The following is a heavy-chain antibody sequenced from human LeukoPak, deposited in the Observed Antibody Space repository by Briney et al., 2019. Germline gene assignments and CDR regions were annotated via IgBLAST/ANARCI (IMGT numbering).Heavy chain of an antibody. CDR2: IYYSGST. CDR1: GGSISRSSYY. J-gene: IGHJ4*02. D-gene: IGHD6-19*01. CDR3: ARPASSGWYPFDY. V-gene: IGHV4-39*01. Sequence: SETLSLTCTVSGGSISRSSYYWGWIRQPPGKGLEWIGSIYYSGSTYYNPSLKSRVTISVDTSKNQFSLKLSSVTAADTAVYYCARPASSGWYPFDYWGQGTLVTVSS.